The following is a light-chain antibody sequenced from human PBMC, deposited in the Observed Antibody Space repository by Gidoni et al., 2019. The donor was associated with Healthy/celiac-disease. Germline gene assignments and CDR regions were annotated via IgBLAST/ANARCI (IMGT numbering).Light chain of an antibody. J-gene: IGLJ2*01. CDR2: DVS. Sequence: QSALTPPRSVSGSPGQLVTISSTGTRSDVGGHNYVSWYHQHPCKAPKLMIYDVSTRPSGVPVLFSGSKSGNTTSLTISVRPAEDAADYYCVSYASSDPVGFGGGTKLTVL. V-gene: IGLV2-11*01. CDR3: VSYASSDPVG. CDR1: RSDVGGHNY.